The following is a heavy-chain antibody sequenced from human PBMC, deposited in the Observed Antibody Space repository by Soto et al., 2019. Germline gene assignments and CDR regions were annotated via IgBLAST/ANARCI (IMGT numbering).Heavy chain of an antibody. CDR3: ARDGGYDSVIAYYYYSYLDV. Sequence: ASVKVSCKASGYTFASYASIWVRQDPGQGLEWTGWISAYNGNTNYAQKLQGRVTTTTDTSTSTAYMELRSLRSDDTAVYYCARDGGYDSVIAYYYYSYLDVWGKATTVTVSS. J-gene: IGHJ6*03. V-gene: IGHV1-18*01. CDR2: ISAYNGNT. D-gene: IGHD5-12*01. CDR1: GYTFASYA.